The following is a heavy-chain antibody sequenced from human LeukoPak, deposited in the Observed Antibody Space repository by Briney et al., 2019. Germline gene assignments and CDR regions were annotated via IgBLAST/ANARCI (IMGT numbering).Heavy chain of an antibody. CDR2: FDPEDGET. V-gene: IGHV1-24*01. J-gene: IGHJ5*02. D-gene: IGHD3-3*01. Sequence: ASVKVSCKVSGYTLTELSMHWVRQAPGKGLEWMGGFDPEDGETIYAQKFQGRVTMTEDTSTDTAYMELSSLRSEDTAVYYCATGAGITIFGGFDPWGQGTLVTVSS. CDR1: GYTLTELS. CDR3: ATGAGITIFGGFDP.